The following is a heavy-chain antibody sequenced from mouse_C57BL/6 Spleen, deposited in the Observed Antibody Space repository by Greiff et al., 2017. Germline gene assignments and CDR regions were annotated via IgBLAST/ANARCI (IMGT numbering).Heavy chain of an antibody. V-gene: IGHV1-18*01. D-gene: IGHD1-1*01. CDR1: GYTFTDYN. CDR3: ARVAPFHYYGSSYIYAMDD. Sequence: VQLQQSGPELVKPGASVKIPCKASGYTFTDYNMDWVKQSHGKSLEWIGDINPNNGGTIYNQKFKGKATLTVDKSSSTAYMALRSLTSEDTAVYYGARVAPFHYYGSSYIYAMDDWGQGTSVTVSS. J-gene: IGHJ4*01. CDR2: INPNNGGT.